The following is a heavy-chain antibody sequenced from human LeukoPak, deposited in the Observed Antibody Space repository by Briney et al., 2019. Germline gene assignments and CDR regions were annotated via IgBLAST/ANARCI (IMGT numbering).Heavy chain of an antibody. J-gene: IGHJ4*02. CDR1: GFTFDDYA. V-gene: IGHV3-9*01. CDR3: AKDIAARRGNYFDY. D-gene: IGHD6-6*01. CDR2: ISWNSGSI. Sequence: GGSLRLSCAASGFTFDDYAMHWVRQAPGKGLEWVSGISWNSGSIGYADSVKGRFTSSRDNAKNSLYLQMNSLRAEDTALYYCAKDIAARRGNYFDYWGQGTLVTVSS.